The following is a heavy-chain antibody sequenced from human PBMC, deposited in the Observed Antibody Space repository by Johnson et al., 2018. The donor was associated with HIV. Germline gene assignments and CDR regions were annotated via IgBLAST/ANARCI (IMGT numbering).Heavy chain of an antibody. CDR1: GFTFSTYD. CDR3: VCLRVSLSAFDI. CDR2: INTAGET. V-gene: IGHV3-13*01. Sequence: VQLVESGGGLVQPGGSLRLSCAASGFTFSTYDMHWVRQVTGQGLEWVSGINTAGETYYPGSVQGRYTISRDNAKNSLYLQMNSLRAEDTSVYYCVCLRVSLSAFDIWGQGTMVTVSS. D-gene: IGHD2-21*01. J-gene: IGHJ3*02.